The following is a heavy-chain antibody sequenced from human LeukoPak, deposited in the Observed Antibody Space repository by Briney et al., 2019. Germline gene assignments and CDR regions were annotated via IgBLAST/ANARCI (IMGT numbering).Heavy chain of an antibody. CDR3: ARDAGSGYYDSSGRYDY. D-gene: IGHD3-22*01. Sequence: PSETLSLTCTVSDGSISSSSYYWGWIRQPPGKGLEWIGSIYYSGSTYYNPSLKSRVTISVDTSKNQFSLKLSSVTAADTAVYYCARDAGSGYYDSSGRYDYWGQGTLVTVSS. J-gene: IGHJ4*02. CDR2: IYYSGST. CDR1: DGSISSSSYY. V-gene: IGHV4-39*07.